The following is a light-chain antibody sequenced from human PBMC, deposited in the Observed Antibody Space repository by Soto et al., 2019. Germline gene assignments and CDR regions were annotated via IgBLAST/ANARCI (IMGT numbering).Light chain of an antibody. J-gene: IGKJ2*01. CDR2: GAS. Sequence: EIVLTQSPGTLSLSPGERATLSCRASQSVSSSYLAWYQQKPGQAPRLLIYGASSRATGIPGRFSGSGSGTDFTLTISRLEPEDFAVYYCQQYGSSPRMYTFXQGTKVDIK. V-gene: IGKV3-20*01. CDR1: QSVSSSY. CDR3: QQYGSSPRMYT.